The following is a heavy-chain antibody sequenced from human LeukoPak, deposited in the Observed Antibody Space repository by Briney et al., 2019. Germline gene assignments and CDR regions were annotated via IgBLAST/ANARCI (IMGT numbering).Heavy chain of an antibody. CDR1: GFTFSSYA. Sequence: GGSVRLSCAASGFTFSSYAMSWVRQAPGKGLEWVSAISGSGGSTYYADSVKGRFTSSRDNSKNTLYLQMNSLRAEDTAVYYCAITYDILTGYYPFDYWGQGTLVTVSS. V-gene: IGHV3-23*01. J-gene: IGHJ4*02. D-gene: IGHD3-9*01. CDR2: ISGSGGST. CDR3: AITYDILTGYYPFDY.